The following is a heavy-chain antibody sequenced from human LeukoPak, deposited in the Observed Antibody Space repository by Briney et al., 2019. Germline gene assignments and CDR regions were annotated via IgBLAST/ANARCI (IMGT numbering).Heavy chain of an antibody. V-gene: IGHV4-61*02. CDR3: ARPVCSGDRCYYLDY. Sequence: SATLSLTCTVSGGSISSATYYWTYIRQPAGRGLEWIGRISTSGSTNYNPSLKSRVTISVDTSKNQFSLKLSSVTAADTAVYYCARPVCSGDRCYYLDYWGQGTLVTVSS. J-gene: IGHJ4*02. CDR1: GGSISSATYY. D-gene: IGHD2-15*01. CDR2: ISTSGST.